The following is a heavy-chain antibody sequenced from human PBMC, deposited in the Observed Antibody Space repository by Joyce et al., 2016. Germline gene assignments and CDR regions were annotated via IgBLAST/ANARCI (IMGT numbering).Heavy chain of an antibody. CDR2: IIPISGTA. J-gene: IGHJ4*02. V-gene: IGHV1-69*12. Sequence: QVQLVQSGAEMKKPGSSVKVSCKASGVTFSSYGISWLRQAPGQGLGWMGEIIPISGTANYAQKFQGRVTITADESTTTAYMDLSSLRSEDTAVYFCARGGSGYSFDSWGQGTLVTVSS. CDR1: GVTFSSYG. CDR3: ARGGSGYSFDS. D-gene: IGHD5-12*01.